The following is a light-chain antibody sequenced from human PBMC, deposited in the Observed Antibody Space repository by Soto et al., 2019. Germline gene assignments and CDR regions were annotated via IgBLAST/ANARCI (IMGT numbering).Light chain of an antibody. CDR2: GAS. CDR3: QQYNNWPQT. CDR1: QSVSSN. J-gene: IGKJ1*01. V-gene: IGKV3-15*01. Sequence: EIVMTQSPATLSVSLGERATLSCRASQSVSSNLAWYQQKPGQAPRLLIYGASTRATGIPARFSGSGSGTEFTLTISSLQSEDFAEYHCQQYNNWPQTFGQGTKVEIK.